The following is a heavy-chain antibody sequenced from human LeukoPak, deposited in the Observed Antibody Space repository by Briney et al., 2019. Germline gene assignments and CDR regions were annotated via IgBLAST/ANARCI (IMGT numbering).Heavy chain of an antibody. V-gene: IGHV4-30-2*01. CDR1: GGSISSGGYS. D-gene: IGHD2-2*01. CDR2: IYHSGST. J-gene: IGHJ4*02. Sequence: SETLSLTCAVSGGSISSGGYSWSWIRQPPGKGLEWIGYIYHSGSTYYNPSLKSRVTISVDRSKNQFSLKLSSVTAADTAVYYCARGRGVVPFDCWGQGTLVTVSS. CDR3: ARGRGVVPFDC.